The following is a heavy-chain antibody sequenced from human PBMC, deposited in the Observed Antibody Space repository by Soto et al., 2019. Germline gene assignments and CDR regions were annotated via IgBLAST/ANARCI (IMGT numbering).Heavy chain of an antibody. V-gene: IGHV1-69*13. CDR1: QRTFTSYG. J-gene: IGHJ6*01. CDR3: ARTPKHFIVALRESTHYYRLYD. Sequence: GXSEQVSCQASQRTFTSYGLIWVRQAPGQGLEWLGTIIPMLGTANYAQSVQGRVTITADEFTSPAYVELSSLPYEDTAVCFCARTPKHFIVALRESTHYYRLYDWGQGNTITV. CDR2: IIPMLGTA. D-gene: IGHD2-21*01.